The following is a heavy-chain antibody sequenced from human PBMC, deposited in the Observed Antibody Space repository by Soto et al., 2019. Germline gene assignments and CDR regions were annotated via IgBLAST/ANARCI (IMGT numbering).Heavy chain of an antibody. CDR2: INHSGST. D-gene: IGHD3-3*01. V-gene: IGHV4-34*01. Sequence: SETLSLTFAVYGGSFSGYYWSWIRQPPGKGLEWMGEINHSGSTNYNPSLKSRVTISVDTSKNQFSLKLSSVTAADTAVYYCARGRYDFWSGPNWYFDLGGRGTLV. CDR3: ARGRYDFWSGPNWYFDL. J-gene: IGHJ2*01. CDR1: GGSFSGYY.